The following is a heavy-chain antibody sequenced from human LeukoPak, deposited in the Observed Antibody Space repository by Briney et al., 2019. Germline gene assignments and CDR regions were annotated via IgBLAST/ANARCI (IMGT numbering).Heavy chain of an antibody. CDR2: IYYSGST. Sequence: SETLSLTCTVSGGSISSSSYYWGWIRQPPGKGLEWIGSIYYSGSTYYNPSLKSRLTISVDTSKNQFSLKLSSVTAADTGVYNCARHARAVAVPVPYYFDYWGQGTLVTVSS. V-gene: IGHV4-39*01. D-gene: IGHD6-19*01. CDR3: ARHARAVAVPVPYYFDY. J-gene: IGHJ4*02. CDR1: GGSISSSSYY.